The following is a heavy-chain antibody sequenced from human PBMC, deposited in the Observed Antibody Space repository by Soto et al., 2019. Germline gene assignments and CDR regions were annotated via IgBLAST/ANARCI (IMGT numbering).Heavy chain of an antibody. D-gene: IGHD2-2*01. CDR1: GFTFSSYA. Sequence: PGGSLRLSCAASGFTFSSYAMSWVRQAPGKGLEWVSAISGSGGSTYYADSVKGRFTISRDNSKNTLYLQMNSLRAEDTAVYYCAKGYCSSTSCYGYYYYYMDVWGKGTTVTVSS. J-gene: IGHJ6*03. V-gene: IGHV3-23*01. CDR2: ISGSGGST. CDR3: AKGYCSSTSCYGYYYYYMDV.